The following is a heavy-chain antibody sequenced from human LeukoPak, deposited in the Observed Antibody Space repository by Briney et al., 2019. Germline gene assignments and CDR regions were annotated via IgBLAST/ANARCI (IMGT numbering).Heavy chain of an antibody. D-gene: IGHD3-22*01. CDR1: GGSISSYY. V-gene: IGHV4-4*07. CDR2: IYTSGST. Sequence: SEALSLTCTVSGGSISSYYRSWIRQPAGKGLEWVGRIYTSGSTNYNPSLKSRVTMSVDTSKNQFSLKLSSVTAADTAVYYCARDTYYYDSSGYYYVGAFDIWGQGTMVTVSS. CDR3: ARDTYYYDSSGYYYVGAFDI. J-gene: IGHJ3*02.